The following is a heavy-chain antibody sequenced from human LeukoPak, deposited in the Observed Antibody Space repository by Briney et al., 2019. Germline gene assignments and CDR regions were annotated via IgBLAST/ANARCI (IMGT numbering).Heavy chain of an antibody. D-gene: IGHD3-3*01. V-gene: IGHV1-18*01. CDR3: ARGTYYDFWSGLDY. Sequence: ASVKVSCKASGYTFTSYGISWVRQAPGQGLEWIGWISAYNGNTNYAQKLQGRVTMTTDTSTSTAYMELRSLRSDDTAVYYCARGTYYDFWSGLDYWGQGTLVTVSS. J-gene: IGHJ4*02. CDR1: GYTFTSYG. CDR2: ISAYNGNT.